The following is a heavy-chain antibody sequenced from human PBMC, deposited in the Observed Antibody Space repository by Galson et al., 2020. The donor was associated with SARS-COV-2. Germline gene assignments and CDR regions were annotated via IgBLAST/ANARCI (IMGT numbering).Heavy chain of an antibody. CDR1: GGSISSSY. J-gene: IGHJ5*02. D-gene: IGHD2-21*02. Sequence: SQTLSLTCTVSGGSISSSYWSWLRQPPGKGLEWIGYIYYSGSTNYNPSLKSRVTISVDTSKNQFSLKLSSVTAADTAVYYCARHRVQRHIVVVTASECDPWGQGTLGTVSS. V-gene: IGHV4-59*08. CDR2: IYYSGST. CDR3: ARHRVQRHIVVVTASECDP.